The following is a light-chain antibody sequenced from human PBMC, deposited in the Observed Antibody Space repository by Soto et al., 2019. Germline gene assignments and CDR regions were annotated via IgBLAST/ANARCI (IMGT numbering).Light chain of an antibody. CDR1: QTINSW. CDR3: QQYDSIPYT. V-gene: IGKV1-5*03. J-gene: IGKJ2*01. Sequence: DIQMTQSPSTLSASVRDRVTITCRASQTINSWLAWYQQRPGEAPRLLIYKASTLESGVPSRFSGSGSGTECTLTISTLQPDDFATYYCQQYDSIPYTFGQGTKLDIK. CDR2: KAS.